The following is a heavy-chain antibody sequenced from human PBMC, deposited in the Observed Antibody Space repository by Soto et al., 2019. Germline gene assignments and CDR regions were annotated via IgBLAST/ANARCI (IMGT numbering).Heavy chain of an antibody. J-gene: IGHJ3*02. D-gene: IGHD3-9*01. CDR3: ARDTHYYDIWTGYQGAFDI. V-gene: IGHV3-33*01. CDR1: GFTFSSYG. Sequence: GGSLRLSCAASGFTFSSYGMHWVRQAPGKGLEWVAVIWYDGSNKYYADSVKGRFTISRDNSKNTLYLQMNSLRAEDTAVYYCARDTHYYDIWTGYQGAFDIWGQGTMVTVSS. CDR2: IWYDGSNK.